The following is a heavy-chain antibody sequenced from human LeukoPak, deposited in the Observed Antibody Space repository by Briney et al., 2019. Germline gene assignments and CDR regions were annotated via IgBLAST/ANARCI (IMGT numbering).Heavy chain of an antibody. Sequence: SETLSLTCAVSGGSISSSNWWSWVRQPPGKGLEWIGSIYYSGSTYYNPSLKSRVTISVDTSKNQFSLKLSSVTAADTAVYYCASVTFDWLWAFDYWGQGTLVTVSS. CDR1: GGSISSSNW. CDR3: ASVTFDWLWAFDY. V-gene: IGHV4-39*01. D-gene: IGHD3-9*01. J-gene: IGHJ4*02. CDR2: IYYSGST.